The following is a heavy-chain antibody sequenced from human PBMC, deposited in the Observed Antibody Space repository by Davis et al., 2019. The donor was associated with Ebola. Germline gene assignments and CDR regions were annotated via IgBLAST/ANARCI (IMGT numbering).Heavy chain of an antibody. Sequence: SETLSLTCTVSGGSISSSSYYWGWIRQPPGKGLEWIGSIYYSGITYYNPSLKSRVTISVDTSKNQFSLKLRSVTAADTAVYYCARDYGDYLFDYWGQGTLVTVSS. CDR3: ARDYGDYLFDY. J-gene: IGHJ4*02. CDR2: IYYSGIT. V-gene: IGHV4-39*02. D-gene: IGHD4-17*01. CDR1: GGSISSSSYY.